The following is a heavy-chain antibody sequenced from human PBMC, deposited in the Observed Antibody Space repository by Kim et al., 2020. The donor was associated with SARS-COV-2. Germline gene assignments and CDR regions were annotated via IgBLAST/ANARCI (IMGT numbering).Heavy chain of an antibody. CDR2: IYYSGST. Sequence: SETLSLTCTVSGGSISSSSYYWGWIRQPPGKGLEWIGSIYYSGSTYYNPSLKSRVTISVDTSKNQFSLKLSSVTAADTAVYYCASTGLLVVPAAMDAFDIWGQGTMVTVSS. CDR3: ASTGLLVVPAAMDAFDI. CDR1: GGSISSSSYY. V-gene: IGHV4-39*01. D-gene: IGHD2-2*01. J-gene: IGHJ3*02.